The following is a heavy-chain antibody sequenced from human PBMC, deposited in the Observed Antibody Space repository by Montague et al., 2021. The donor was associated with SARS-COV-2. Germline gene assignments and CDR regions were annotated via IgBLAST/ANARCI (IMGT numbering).Heavy chain of an antibody. V-gene: IGHV4-34*01. Sequence: SETLSLTCAVYGGSFSGYYWSWIRQPPGKGLEWIGEINHSGSTNYNPSLKSRVTISVDTSKNQFSLKLSSVTAADTAVYYCACLTRGYCSSTSCYSDWFDPWGQGTLVTVSS. J-gene: IGHJ5*02. D-gene: IGHD2-2*02. CDR3: ACLTRGYCSSTSCYSDWFDP. CDR2: INHSGST. CDR1: GGSFSGYY.